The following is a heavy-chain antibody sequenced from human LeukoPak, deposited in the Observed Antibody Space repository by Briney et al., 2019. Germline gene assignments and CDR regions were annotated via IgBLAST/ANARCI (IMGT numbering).Heavy chain of an antibody. J-gene: IGHJ4*02. CDR2: IYYSGRT. Sequence: PSETLSLTCTVSGGSISSYYWSWIRQPQGKGLEWVGYIYYSGRTNYNPSLKSRVNISVDKSKNKFSLKLSSVTAADTAVYYCARHSHYYYDSSGPLGYWGQGTLVTVSS. V-gene: IGHV4-59*08. CDR1: GGSISSYY. D-gene: IGHD3-22*01. CDR3: ARHSHYYYDSSGPLGY.